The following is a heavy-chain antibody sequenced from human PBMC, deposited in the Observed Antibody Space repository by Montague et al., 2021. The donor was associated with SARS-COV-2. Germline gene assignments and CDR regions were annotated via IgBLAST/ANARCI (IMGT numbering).Heavy chain of an antibody. Sequence: SLRLSCAAFGFTFKNYAMHWVRQAPNKGLEWVAVIWADAYDQYYADSVKGRFTISRDDSKNTLYLQMNSLRGDDTAVYYCSRGSYGESGRFDYWGQGTLVSVS. CDR3: SRGSYGESGRFDY. CDR2: IWADAYDQ. CDR1: GFTFKNYA. V-gene: IGHV3-33*01. D-gene: IGHD4-17*01. J-gene: IGHJ4*01.